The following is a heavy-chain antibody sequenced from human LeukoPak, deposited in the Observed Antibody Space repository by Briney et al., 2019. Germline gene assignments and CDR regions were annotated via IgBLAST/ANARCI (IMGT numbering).Heavy chain of an antibody. V-gene: IGHV3-30*04. CDR1: GFXFSSYA. Sequence: PGRSLRLSCAASGFXFSSYAIHWVRQAPGKGLEWVVVISYDGSNKYYADSVKGRFTISRDNSKNTLYLQMNSLRAEDTAVYYCATKLTRGYGSGSYYNGYFDYWGQGTLVTVSS. CDR2: ISYDGSNK. CDR3: ATKLTRGYGSGSYYNGYFDY. J-gene: IGHJ4*02. D-gene: IGHD3-10*01.